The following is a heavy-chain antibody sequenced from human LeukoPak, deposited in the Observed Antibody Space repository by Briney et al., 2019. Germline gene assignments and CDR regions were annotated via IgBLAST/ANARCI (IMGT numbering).Heavy chain of an antibody. CDR3: AREVGGGAHYYYYYMDV. Sequence: GGSLRLSCAASGFTFSTYAMHWVRQAPGKGLEWVAVISYDGSNQYYADSVKGRFTISRDNFKNTLYLQMNSLRSDDTAVYYCAREVGGGAHYYYYYMDVWGKGTTVTVSS. D-gene: IGHD3-10*01. V-gene: IGHV3-30*04. CDR2: ISYDGSNQ. J-gene: IGHJ6*03. CDR1: GFTFSTYA.